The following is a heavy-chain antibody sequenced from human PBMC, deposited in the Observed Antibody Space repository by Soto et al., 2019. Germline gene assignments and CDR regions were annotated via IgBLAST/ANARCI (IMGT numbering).Heavy chain of an antibody. J-gene: IGHJ4*02. CDR2: ISSNGGST. V-gene: IGHV3-64*01. CDR1: GFTFSSYA. Sequence: EVQLVESGGGLVQPGGPLRLSCAASGFTFSSYAMHWVRQAPGKGLEYVSVISSNGGSTYYANSVKGRFTISRDNSKNTLYLQMGSLRAEDMAVYYCARTSGYAFDYWGQGTLVTVSS. D-gene: IGHD5-12*01. CDR3: ARTSGYAFDY.